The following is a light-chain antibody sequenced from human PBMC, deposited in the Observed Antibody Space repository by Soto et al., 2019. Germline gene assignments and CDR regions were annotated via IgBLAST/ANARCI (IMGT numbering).Light chain of an antibody. CDR3: QQYIDWPPGT. V-gene: IGKV3-15*01. CDR2: DTS. CDR1: QSVNSY. Sequence: EIVLTQSPATLSLSPGERGTLSCRASQSVNSYLAWYQQKPGQAPRLLIYDTSTRAAGISARFSGSGSGTEFTLTISSLQSEDFAVYYCQQYIDWPPGTFGQGTAVEIK. J-gene: IGKJ1*01.